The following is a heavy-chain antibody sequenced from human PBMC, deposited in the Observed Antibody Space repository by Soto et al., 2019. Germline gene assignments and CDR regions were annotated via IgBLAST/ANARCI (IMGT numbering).Heavy chain of an antibody. CDR2: IKSKTDGGTT. V-gene: IGHV3-15*07. Sequence: GGSLRLSSAASGFTFSNAWMNWVRQATGKGLEWVGRIKSKTDGGTTDYAAPVKGRFTISRDDSKNTLYLQMNSLKTEDTAVYYCTTDSSGWTGTYYYYYGMDVWGQGTTVTVSS. D-gene: IGHD6-19*01. CDR1: GFTFSNAW. J-gene: IGHJ6*02. CDR3: TTDSSGWTGTYYYYYGMDV.